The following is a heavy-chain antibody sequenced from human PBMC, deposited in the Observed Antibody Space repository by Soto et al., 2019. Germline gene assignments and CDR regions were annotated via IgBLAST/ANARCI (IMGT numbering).Heavy chain of an antibody. J-gene: IGHJ6*02. CDR2: IYPGDSDT. CDR1: GYSFTSYW. V-gene: IGHV5-51*01. Sequence: GESLKISCNGSGYSFTSYWIGWVRQMPGKGLEWMGIIYPGDSDTRYSPSFQGQVTISADKSISTAYLQWSSLKASDTAMYYCARQSRLYSLGDYYGMDVWGQGTTATVYS. CDR3: ARQSRLYSLGDYYGMDV. D-gene: IGHD3-16*01.